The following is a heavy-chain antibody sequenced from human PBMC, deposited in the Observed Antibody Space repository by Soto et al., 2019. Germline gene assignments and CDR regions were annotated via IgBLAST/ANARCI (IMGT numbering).Heavy chain of an antibody. CDR3: ARGQEGVVATH. CDR1: GGSLSGYY. Sequence: QVQLQQWGAGLLKPSETLSLNCAVNGGSLSGYYWSWIRQPPGKGLEWIGEIKDGGYTNYSPSLRSRAPISSDTSNTPFSLRLNSVTAADTGVYYCARGQEGVVATHWDQGALVTVSS. V-gene: IGHV4-34*01. D-gene: IGHD5-12*01. CDR2: IKDGGYT. J-gene: IGHJ4*02.